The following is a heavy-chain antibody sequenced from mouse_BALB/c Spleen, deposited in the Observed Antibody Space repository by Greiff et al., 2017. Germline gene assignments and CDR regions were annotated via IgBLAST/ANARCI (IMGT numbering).Heavy chain of an antibody. CDR3: ARHGPGRYFDV. Sequence: EVKLVESGGGLVKPGGSLKLSCAASGFTFSSYYMSWVRQTPEKRLELVAAINSNGGSTYYPDTVKGRFTISRDNAKNTLYLQMSSLKSEDTALYYCARHGPGRYFDVWGAGTTVTVSS. V-gene: IGHV5-6-2*01. J-gene: IGHJ1*01. CDR1: GFTFSSYY. CDR2: INSNGGST.